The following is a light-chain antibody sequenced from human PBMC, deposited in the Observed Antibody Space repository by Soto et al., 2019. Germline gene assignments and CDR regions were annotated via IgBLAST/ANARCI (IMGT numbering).Light chain of an antibody. J-gene: IGLJ1*01. Sequence: QSELTQPASVSGSPGQSIAISCTGTSSDVGSYNLVSWYQQHPGKAPKLMIYDVGKRPSGVSDRFSGSKSGNTASLTISGLQAEDEADYYCSSYTSSNTLYVFGTGTKVTVL. CDR3: SSYTSSNTLYV. V-gene: IGLV2-14*02. CDR1: SSDVGSYNL. CDR2: DVG.